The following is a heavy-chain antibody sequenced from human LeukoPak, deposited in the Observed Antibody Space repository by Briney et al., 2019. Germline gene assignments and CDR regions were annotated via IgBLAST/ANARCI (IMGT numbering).Heavy chain of an antibody. D-gene: IGHD4-11*01. Sequence: SETLSLTCAVSGGSINNYYWSWIRQPPGKGLEWIGYIYDSGSTNYNPSLKSRVTISLDASKSQFYLKLNSVTAADTAVYYCARRVRSADYRLDYWGQGTLVTVSS. J-gene: IGHJ4*02. CDR1: GGSINNYY. CDR3: ARRVRSADYRLDY. V-gene: IGHV4-59*12. CDR2: IYDSGST.